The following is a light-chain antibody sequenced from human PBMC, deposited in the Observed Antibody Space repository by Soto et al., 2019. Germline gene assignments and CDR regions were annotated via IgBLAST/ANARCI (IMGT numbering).Light chain of an antibody. CDR2: DIR. V-gene: IGLV3-21*02. Sequence: SYVLTQPPSVSVAPGQTARITCGADNIGGKSVHWYQQKPGQAPVLVVYDIRDRPSGIPERFSGSNSGNTAALTISRVEAGDEADYYCQVWDSSSDHYVFGTGTQLTVL. CDR3: QVWDSSSDHYV. J-gene: IGLJ1*01. CDR1: NIGGKS.